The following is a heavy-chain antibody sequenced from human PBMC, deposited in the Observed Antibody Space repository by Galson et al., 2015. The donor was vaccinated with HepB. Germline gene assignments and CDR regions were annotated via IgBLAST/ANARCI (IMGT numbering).Heavy chain of an antibody. V-gene: IGHV3-30*18. CDR1: GFTFSSYG. CDR2: ISYDGSNK. CDR3: AKDGAGYSSSWYAVDY. J-gene: IGHJ4*02. Sequence: SLRLSCAASGFTFSSYGMHWVRQAPGKGLEWVAVISYDGSNKYYADSVKGRFTISRDNSKNTLYLQMNSLRAEDTAVYYCAKDGAGYSSSWYAVDYWGQGTLVTVSS. D-gene: IGHD6-13*01.